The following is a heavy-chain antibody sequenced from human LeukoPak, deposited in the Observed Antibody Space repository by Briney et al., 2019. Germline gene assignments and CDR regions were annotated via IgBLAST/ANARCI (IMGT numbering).Heavy chain of an antibody. V-gene: IGHV5-51*01. D-gene: IGHD3-10*01. CDR2: IYPGDSDT. CDR1: GYSFTSYW. Sequence: RGESLKISCKGSGYSFTSYWIGWVRQMPGKGLEWMGIIYPGDSDTRYSPSFQGQVTISADKSISTAYLQWSSLKASDTAMYYCARPYYYGSGSPLGWFDPWGQGTLVTVSS. CDR3: ARPYYYGSGSPLGWFDP. J-gene: IGHJ5*02.